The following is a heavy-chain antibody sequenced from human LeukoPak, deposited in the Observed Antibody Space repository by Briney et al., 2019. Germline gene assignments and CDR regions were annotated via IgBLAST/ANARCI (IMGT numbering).Heavy chain of an antibody. CDR3: ARVSDFWSGYLYFDY. V-gene: IGHV4-4*02. D-gene: IGHD3-3*01. J-gene: IGHJ4*02. CDR2: IYHSGST. CDR1: GGSISSSNW. Sequence: SETLSFTCAVSGGSISSSNWWSWVRQPPGKGLEWIGEIYHSGSTNYNPSLKSRVTISVDKSKNQFSLKLSSVTAADTAVYYCARVSDFWSGYLYFDYWGQGTLVTVSS.